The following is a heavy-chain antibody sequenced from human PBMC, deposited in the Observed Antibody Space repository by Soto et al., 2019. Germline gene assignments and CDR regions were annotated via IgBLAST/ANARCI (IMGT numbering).Heavy chain of an antibody. D-gene: IGHD3-22*01. Sequence: QVHLVQSGAEVKKPGASVNVSCKTSGYTFTRNGISWVRQAPGQGLEWMGWISPNSGNTKYAQKHQGRVIMTTDTSTSTAYMELRSLRSDDTAVYYCVKDRDSNSWPSRDVWGPGTTVTVSS. V-gene: IGHV1-18*01. CDR3: VKDRDSNSWPSRDV. CDR1: GYTFTRNG. CDR2: ISPNSGNT. J-gene: IGHJ6*02.